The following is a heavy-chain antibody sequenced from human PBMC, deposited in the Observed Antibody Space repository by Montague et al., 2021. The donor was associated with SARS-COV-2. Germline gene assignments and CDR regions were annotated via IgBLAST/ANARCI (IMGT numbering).Heavy chain of an antibody. CDR2: IYYSGST. V-gene: IGHV4-59*01. Sequence: SETLSLTCSVSGGSISTYYWSWTRQPPGKGLEWIGYIYYSGSTNYNPSLKGRVTISIDTSKNQFSLELSSVTAADMAVYYCASPGGYCTGGSCYYVYWGQGTLVTVSS. D-gene: IGHD2-15*01. J-gene: IGHJ4*02. CDR3: ASPGGYCTGGSCYYVY. CDR1: GGSISTYY.